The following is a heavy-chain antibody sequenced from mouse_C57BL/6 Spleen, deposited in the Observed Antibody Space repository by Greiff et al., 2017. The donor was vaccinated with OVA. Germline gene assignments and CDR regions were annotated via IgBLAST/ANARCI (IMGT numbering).Heavy chain of an antibody. CDR1: GYTFTSYW. CDR3: ARSGWDGLDY. CDR2: IDPSDSET. J-gene: IGHJ2*01. V-gene: IGHV1-52*01. Sequence: QVQLQQSGAELVRPGSSVKLSCKASGYTFTSYWMHWVKQRPIQGLEWIGNIDPSDSETHYNQKFKDKATLTVDKSSSTAYMQLSSLTSEDSAVYYCARSGWDGLDYWGQGTTLTVSS. D-gene: IGHD4-1*01.